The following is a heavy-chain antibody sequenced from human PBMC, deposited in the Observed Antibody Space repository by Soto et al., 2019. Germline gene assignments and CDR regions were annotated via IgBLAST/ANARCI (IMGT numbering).Heavy chain of an antibody. J-gene: IGHJ6*03. CDR2: IIPILGIT. CDR1: GGTFSSYT. V-gene: IGHV1-69*04. CDR3: ARDFHRRSSSSAYMDV. Sequence: ASVKVSCKASGGTFSSYTISWVRQAPGQGLEWMGRIIPILGITNYAQKFQGRVTITRDTSISTAYMELSRLRSDDTAVYYCARDFHRRSSSSAYMDVWGKGTTVTVSS. D-gene: IGHD6-6*01.